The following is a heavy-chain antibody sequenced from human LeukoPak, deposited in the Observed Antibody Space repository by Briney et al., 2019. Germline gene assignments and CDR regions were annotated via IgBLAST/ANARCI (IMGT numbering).Heavy chain of an antibody. Sequence: PSETLSLTCAVYGGSFSGYYWSWIRQPPGKGLEWIGEINHSGSTNYNPSLKSRVTISVDTSKNQFSLKLSSVTAADTAVYYCAGATWAQLDYWGQGTLVTVSS. J-gene: IGHJ4*02. CDR3: AGATWAQLDY. V-gene: IGHV4-34*01. D-gene: IGHD7-27*01. CDR2: INHSGST. CDR1: GGSFSGYY.